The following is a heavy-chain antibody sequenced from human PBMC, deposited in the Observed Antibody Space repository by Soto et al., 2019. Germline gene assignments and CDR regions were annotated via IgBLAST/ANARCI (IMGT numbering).Heavy chain of an antibody. CDR1: GGTFSSYT. V-gene: IGHV1-69*04. D-gene: IGHD2-2*01. CDR3: ARDCSSTSCYAYP. J-gene: IGHJ5*02. Sequence: SVKVACKASGGTFSSYTISWVRQAPGQGLEWMGRIIPILGIANYAQKFQGRVTITADKSTSTAYMELSSLRSEDTAVYYCARDCSSTSCYAYPWGQGTLVTVSS. CDR2: IIPILGIA.